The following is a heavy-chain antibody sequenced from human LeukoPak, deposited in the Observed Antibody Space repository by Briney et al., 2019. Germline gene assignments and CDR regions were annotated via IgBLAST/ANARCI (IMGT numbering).Heavy chain of an antibody. CDR3: ARGVAGSSVDY. J-gene: IGHJ4*02. CDR1: GGSISSGGYY. Sequence: PSQTLSLTCTVSGGSISSGGYYWSWIRQHPGKGLEWTGYIYYSGSTYYNPSLKSRVTISVDTSKNQFSLKLSSVTAADTAVYYCARGVAGSSVDYWGQGTLVTVSS. CDR2: IYYSGST. V-gene: IGHV4-31*03. D-gene: IGHD6-19*01.